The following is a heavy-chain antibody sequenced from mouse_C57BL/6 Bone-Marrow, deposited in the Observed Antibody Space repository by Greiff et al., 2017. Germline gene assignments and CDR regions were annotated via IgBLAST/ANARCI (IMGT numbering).Heavy chain of an antibody. J-gene: IGHJ3*01. CDR3: ARAGDYWFAY. Sequence: QVQLKQSGAELVRPGTSVKVSCKASGYAFTNYLIEWVKQRPGQGLEWIGVINPGSGGTNYNEKFKGKATLTADKSSSTAYMQLSSLTSEDSAVYFCARAGDYWFAYWGQGTLVTVSA. D-gene: IGHD2-4*01. CDR2: INPGSGGT. V-gene: IGHV1-54*01. CDR1: GYAFTNYL.